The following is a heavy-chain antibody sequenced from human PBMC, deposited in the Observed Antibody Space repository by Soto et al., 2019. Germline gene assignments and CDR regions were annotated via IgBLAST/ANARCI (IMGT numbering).Heavy chain of an antibody. J-gene: IGHJ5*02. D-gene: IGHD3-3*01. CDR1: GYTFTSFG. Sequence: GASVKVSCKASGYTFTSFGITWVRQALGQGLEWLGWSSPYNGNTHYVQKFQGRVTMTTDTSTSTAYMELSSLRSEDTAVYYCARGFPLWFDPWGQGTLVTVSS. CDR3: ARGFPLWFDP. CDR2: SSPYNGNT. V-gene: IGHV1-18*01.